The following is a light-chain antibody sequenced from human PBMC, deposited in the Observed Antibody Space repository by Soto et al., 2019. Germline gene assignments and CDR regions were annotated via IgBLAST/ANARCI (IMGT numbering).Light chain of an antibody. CDR2: EVS. CDR1: SSDVGGYNY. J-gene: IGLJ2*01. CDR3: SSYTDTTTLVV. V-gene: IGLV2-14*01. Sequence: QSALTQPASVSGSPGQSITISCTGTSSDVGGYNYVSWYQQHPGKAPKFLIYEVSNRPSGVSNRFSGSKSGNTASLTISGLQAEDEADYYCSSYTDTTTLVVFGGGTKLTVL.